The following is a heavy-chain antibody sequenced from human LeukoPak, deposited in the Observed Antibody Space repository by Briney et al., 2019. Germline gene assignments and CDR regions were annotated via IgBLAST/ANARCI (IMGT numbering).Heavy chain of an antibody. J-gene: IGHJ4*02. D-gene: IGHD6-13*01. Sequence: GGSLRLSCAASGFTFSASWMHWVRRVPGEGLVWVSRISADGSSFSYADSVKGRFTTSRDNAKNTVYLQMNSLRAEDTAVYHCARGYGSSWFYFDYWGQGTPITVSS. V-gene: IGHV3-74*01. CDR2: ISADGSSF. CDR3: ARGYGSSWFYFDY. CDR1: GFTFSASW.